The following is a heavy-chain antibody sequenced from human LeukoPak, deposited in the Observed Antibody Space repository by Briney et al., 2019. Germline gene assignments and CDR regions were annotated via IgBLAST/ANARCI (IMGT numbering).Heavy chain of an antibody. V-gene: IGHV4-39*07. CDR2: INYSGST. CDR3: ARRHCSGGSCYHGRSPLGVGNYYMDV. J-gene: IGHJ6*03. CDR1: AGSISNSNYY. Sequence: SETLSLTCTVSAGSISNSNYYWGWIRQPPVRGLEWIGSINYSGSTYYNPSLKSRVTISVDTSKNQFSLKLSSVTAADTAVYYCARRHCSGGSCYHGRSPLGVGNYYMDVWGKGTTVTISS. D-gene: IGHD2-15*01.